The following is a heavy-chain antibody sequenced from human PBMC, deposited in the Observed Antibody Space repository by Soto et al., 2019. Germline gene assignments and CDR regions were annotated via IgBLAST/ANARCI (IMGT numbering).Heavy chain of an antibody. D-gene: IGHD3-22*01. J-gene: IGHJ4*02. CDR1: GFTFSSYW. Sequence: GGSLRLSCAASGFTFSSYWMSWVRQAPGKGLEWGANIKQDGSEKDYVDSVKGRFTISRDNAKNSLYLQMNSLRAEDTAVYYCARESGYYDSSGYYLFDYWGQGTLVTVSS. V-gene: IGHV3-7*01. CDR3: ARESGYYDSSGYYLFDY. CDR2: IKQDGSEK.